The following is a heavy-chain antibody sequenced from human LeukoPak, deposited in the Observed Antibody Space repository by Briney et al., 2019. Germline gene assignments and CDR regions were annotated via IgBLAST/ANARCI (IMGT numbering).Heavy chain of an antibody. D-gene: IGHD2-2*01. CDR1: GFTFSSYA. Sequence: GGSLRLSCAASGFTFSSYAMSWVRQASGKGLEWVSVISGSGDSTYYADSVKGRFTISRDNSKNTLYLHMNSLRAEDTAVYFCAKEDTAGSTGSADYWGQGTLVTVSS. V-gene: IGHV3-23*01. CDR3: AKEDTAGSTGSADY. CDR2: ISGSGDST. J-gene: IGHJ4*02.